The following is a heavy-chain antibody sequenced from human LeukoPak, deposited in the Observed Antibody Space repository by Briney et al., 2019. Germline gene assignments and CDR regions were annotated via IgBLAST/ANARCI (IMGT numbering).Heavy chain of an antibody. Sequence: GGSLRLSCAASGFTFSSYAMNWVRQAPGEGLEWVSGTGSTGVSTFYADSVKGRFTVSRDNSKNTLSLQMNSLRAEDTAVYYCAKDLRWDDILTGYGGYYFDYWGQGTLVTVSS. CDR3: AKDLRWDDILTGYGGYYFDY. V-gene: IGHV3-23*01. CDR2: TGSTGVST. D-gene: IGHD3-9*01. J-gene: IGHJ4*02. CDR1: GFTFSSYA.